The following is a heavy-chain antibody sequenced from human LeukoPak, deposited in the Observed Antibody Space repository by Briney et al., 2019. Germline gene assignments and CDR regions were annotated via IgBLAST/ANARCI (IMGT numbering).Heavy chain of an antibody. D-gene: IGHD3-10*01. CDR1: GYTFTGYH. Sequence: ASVKVSCKTSGYTFTGYHMHWVRQAPGQGLEWMGWINPNSGGTNYAQKLQGRVTMTRDTSISTAYMELSRLRSDDTAVYYCARDRIGITMVRGADYWGQGTLVTVSS. V-gene: IGHV1-2*02. CDR3: ARDRIGITMVRGADY. J-gene: IGHJ4*02. CDR2: INPNSGGT.